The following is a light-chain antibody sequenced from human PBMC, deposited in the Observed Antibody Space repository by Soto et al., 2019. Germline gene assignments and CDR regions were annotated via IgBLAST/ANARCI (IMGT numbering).Light chain of an antibody. J-gene: IGKJ4*01. CDR2: GAS. CDR3: QQYGSSPLT. V-gene: IGKV3-20*01. CDR1: QNVRSNE. Sequence: EIVLTQSPGTLSLSPGERATLSYRASQNVRSNELAWYQQKPGQAPRLLIYGASSRATAIPDRVSGSGSGTDFTLTISRLEPDDFAVYYCQQYGSSPLTFGGGTKVEFK.